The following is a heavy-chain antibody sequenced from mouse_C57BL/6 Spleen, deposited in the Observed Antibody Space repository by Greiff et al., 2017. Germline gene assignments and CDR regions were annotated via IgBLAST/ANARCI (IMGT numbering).Heavy chain of an antibody. J-gene: IGHJ2*01. V-gene: IGHV1-47*01. CDR2: FHPYNGDT. Sequence: VQLQQSGAELVKPGASVQMSCKASGYTFTTYHIEWLKQNHGKSLEWIGIFHPYNGDTNSHEKFKGKATLTVEKSSSTVYLERSRLTSDDSSFYYCARGYDGYPFDYWGQGTTRTVSS. CDR1: GYTFTTYH. CDR3: ARGYDGYPFDY. D-gene: IGHD2-3*01.